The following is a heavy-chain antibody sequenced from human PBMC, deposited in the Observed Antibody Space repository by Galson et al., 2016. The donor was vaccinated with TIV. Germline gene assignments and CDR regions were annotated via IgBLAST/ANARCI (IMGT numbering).Heavy chain of an antibody. Sequence: PALVKPTQTLTLACTFSGFSLSTSGVAVGWIRQPPGKALEWLALVYGDDGKRYSQSLKSRLTITKHTSKNQVVVTMTNMDPGDTATYYCAHTVADYSVSSGWVDYFDYWGQGTLVTVSS. D-gene: IGHD3-22*01. CDR3: AHTVADYSVSSGWVDYFDY. CDR1: GFSLSTSGVA. J-gene: IGHJ4*02. CDR2: VYGDDGK. V-gene: IGHV2-5*02.